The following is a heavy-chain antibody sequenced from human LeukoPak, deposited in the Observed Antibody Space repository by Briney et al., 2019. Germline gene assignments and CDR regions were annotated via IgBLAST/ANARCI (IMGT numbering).Heavy chain of an antibody. V-gene: IGHV4-38-2*02. Sequence: SXTLSLTCTVSGYSISSGYYWGWIRPPPGKGLEGIGSIYHSGSTYYNPSLKSRVTISVDTSKNQFSLKLSSVTAADTAVYYCARRFDPWGQGTLVTVSS. CDR2: IYHSGST. CDR1: GYSISSGYY. CDR3: ARRFDP. J-gene: IGHJ5*02.